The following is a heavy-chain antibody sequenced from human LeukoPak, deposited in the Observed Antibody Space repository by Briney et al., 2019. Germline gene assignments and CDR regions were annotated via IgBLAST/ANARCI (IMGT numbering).Heavy chain of an antibody. CDR1: GGSISSGGYY. J-gene: IGHJ3*02. D-gene: IGHD5-18*01. CDR2: IYYSGST. CDR3: ARGGLVDTAMGPAFDI. Sequence: SQTQSLTCTVSGGSISSGGYYWSWIRQHPGKGLEWIGYIYYSGSTYYNPSLKSRVTISVDTSKNQFSLKLSSVTAADTAVYYCARGGLVDTAMGPAFDIWGQGTMVTVSS. V-gene: IGHV4-31*03.